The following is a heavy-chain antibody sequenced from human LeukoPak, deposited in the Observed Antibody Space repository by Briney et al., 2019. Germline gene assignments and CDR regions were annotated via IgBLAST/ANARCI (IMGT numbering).Heavy chain of an antibody. D-gene: IGHD3-10*01. CDR3: GRGMRDYYGLDY. Sequence: GGSLRLPCAASGFTLSSYWMSWVRQAPGKGLEWVANINEDGSDKYYADSMKGRFTISRDNTKNSLYLQVNNLRAEDTAVYYCGRGMRDYYGLDYWGQGILVTVSS. CDR1: GFTLSSYW. J-gene: IGHJ4*02. V-gene: IGHV3-7*01. CDR2: INEDGSDK.